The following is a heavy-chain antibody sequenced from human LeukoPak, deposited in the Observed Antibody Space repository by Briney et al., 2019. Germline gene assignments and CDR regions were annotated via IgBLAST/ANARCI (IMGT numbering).Heavy chain of an antibody. D-gene: IGHD6-13*01. J-gene: IGHJ5*02. V-gene: IGHV3-53*01. CDR1: GFTVSSNY. CDR2: IYSGGST. Sequence: GGSLRLSCAASGFTVSSNYMSWVRQAPGKGLEWVSVIYSGGSTYYADSVKGRFTISRDNSKNTLYLQMNSLRAEDTAVYYCARERVSIWSSSWSAFDWFDPWGQGILVTVSS. CDR3: ARERVSIWSSSWSAFDWFDP.